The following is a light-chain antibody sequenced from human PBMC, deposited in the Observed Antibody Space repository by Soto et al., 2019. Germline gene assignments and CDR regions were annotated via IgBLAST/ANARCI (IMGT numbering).Light chain of an antibody. Sequence: DIVMTQSPDSLAVSLGERATINCKSSQSLLSGSNSLNYLTWFQQKPGHPPKLLISWASTRESGVPARFSGSGSGTDFTLTISSLQAEDVAVYYCQQYYSAPITFGQGTRLEIK. CDR3: QQYYSAPIT. V-gene: IGKV4-1*01. CDR1: QSLLSGSNSLNY. J-gene: IGKJ5*01. CDR2: WAS.